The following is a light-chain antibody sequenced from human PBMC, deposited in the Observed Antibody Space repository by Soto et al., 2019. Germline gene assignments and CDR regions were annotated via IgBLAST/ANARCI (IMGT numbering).Light chain of an antibody. CDR2: GAS. CDR3: QQYKNFWT. J-gene: IGKJ1*01. Sequence: EIVMTQSPATLSVSPGERATLSCRASQSVNSTLAWYQQKPGQAPRLVIYGASTRATGIPARFSGSGSGTEFTLTISSLQSEDFAVYYCQQYKNFWTFGQGTKVEIK. V-gene: IGKV3-15*01. CDR1: QSVNST.